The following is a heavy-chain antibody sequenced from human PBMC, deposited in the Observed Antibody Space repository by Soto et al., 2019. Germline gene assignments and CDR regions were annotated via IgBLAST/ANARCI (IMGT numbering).Heavy chain of an antibody. CDR2: INVYNGNT. Sequence: ASVKVSCKASGYTFTSNSIGWVRQAPGQGLEWMGWINVYNGNTKYAQKLQGRVTMTTDTSTSTAYMELRSLRSDDTAVYYCARDLLLWFGETHYYYGMDVWGQGTTVTVS. CDR1: GYTFTSNS. CDR3: ARDLLLWFGETHYYYGMDV. V-gene: IGHV1-18*04. D-gene: IGHD3-10*01. J-gene: IGHJ6*02.